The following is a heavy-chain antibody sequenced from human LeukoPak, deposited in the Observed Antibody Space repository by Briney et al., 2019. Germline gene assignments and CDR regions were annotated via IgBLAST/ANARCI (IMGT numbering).Heavy chain of an antibody. V-gene: IGHV3-23*01. CDR3: ARDRNFPRDQLDY. CDR2: ISDSGGSS. D-gene: IGHD2-2*01. CDR1: GFTCGSYT. Sequence: GGSLRLSCAASGFTCGSYTMSWVRQAPGKGLEWVSAISDSGGSSWYADSVRGRSTISRDNSKNTVYLQMQSLRAEDTAVYFCARDRNFPRDQLDYWGQGTLVTVSS. J-gene: IGHJ4*02.